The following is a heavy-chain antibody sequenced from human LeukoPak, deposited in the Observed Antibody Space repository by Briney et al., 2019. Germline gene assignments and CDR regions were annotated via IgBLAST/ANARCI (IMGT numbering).Heavy chain of an antibody. D-gene: IGHD1-26*01. CDR1: GGSFSAYY. Sequence: SETLSLTCGVYGGSFSAYYWTWIRQPPGKGLEWIGEINHSGSTNYNPSLKSRVTISVDTSKNQFSLKLSSVTAADTAVYYCARHYKQGISGSFYFDYWGQGTLVTVSS. J-gene: IGHJ4*02. CDR3: ARHYKQGISGSFYFDY. CDR2: INHSGST. V-gene: IGHV4-34*01.